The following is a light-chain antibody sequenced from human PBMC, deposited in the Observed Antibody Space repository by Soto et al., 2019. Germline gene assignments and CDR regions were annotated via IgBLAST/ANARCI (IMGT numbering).Light chain of an antibody. CDR2: WAS. CDR1: QSVLYSSNNKNY. V-gene: IGKV4-1*01. CDR3: QQYYSTPLT. J-gene: IGKJ4*01. Sequence: DIVMTQSPDSLAVXXGERATINCKSSQSVLYSSNNKNYLTWYQQKPGQPPKLLIYWASTRESGVPDRFSGSGSGTDFTLTISSLQAEDVAVYYCQQYYSTPLTFGGGTKVDIK.